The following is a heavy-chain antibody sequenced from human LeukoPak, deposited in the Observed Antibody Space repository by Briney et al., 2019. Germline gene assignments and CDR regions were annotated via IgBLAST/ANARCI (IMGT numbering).Heavy chain of an antibody. CDR3: SGRGHRYSRD. CDR1: GDSVSSGY. Sequence: WETLSLTCTVSGDSVSSGYWNWIRQPPGKGLEWIGYIYDSGITDYSPSLKSRLTISVDTSNNQFSLSLSSVTAADTAVYYCSGRGHRYSRDWGQGILVPVSS. V-gene: IGHV4-4*09. CDR2: IYDSGIT. D-gene: IGHD2-15*01. J-gene: IGHJ1*01.